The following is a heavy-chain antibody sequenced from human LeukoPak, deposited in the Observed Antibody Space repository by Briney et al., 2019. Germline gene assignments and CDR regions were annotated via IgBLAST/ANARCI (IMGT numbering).Heavy chain of an antibody. CDR1: GFTFSTYY. CDR3: ARARSSSWSSPFDY. J-gene: IGHJ4*02. CDR2: ISSSSSYI. Sequence: GGSLRLSCAASGFTFSTYYMNWVRQAPGKGPEWVSSISSSSSYIYYADSVRGLITISRDNAKNSLYLQMNSLRAEDTAVYYCARARSSSWSSPFDYWGQGTLVTVSS. V-gene: IGHV3-21*01. D-gene: IGHD6-13*01.